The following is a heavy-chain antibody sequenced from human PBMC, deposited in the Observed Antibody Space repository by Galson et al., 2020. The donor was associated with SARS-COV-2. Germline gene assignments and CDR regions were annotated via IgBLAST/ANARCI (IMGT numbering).Heavy chain of an antibody. CDR3: ARDPLHYGGNSGYFDY. D-gene: IGHD4-17*01. V-gene: IGHV1-18*01. CDR2: ITAYNGNT. J-gene: IGHJ4*02. Sequence: ASVKVSCQASGYTFTSYGISWVRQAPGQGLDWMGWITAYNGNTNYAQKLQARVTMTTDTSTSTAYMALRSLRSDDTAVYYCARDPLHYGGNSGYFDYWGQGTLVTVSS. CDR1: GYTFTSYG.